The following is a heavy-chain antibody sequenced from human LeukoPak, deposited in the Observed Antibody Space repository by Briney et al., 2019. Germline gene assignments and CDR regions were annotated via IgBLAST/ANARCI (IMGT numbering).Heavy chain of an antibody. CDR1: GYTFTSYY. D-gene: IGHD4-17*01. J-gene: IGHJ2*01. Sequence: SXXVCCKASGYTFTSYYMHWLRQAPGQGLEWMGIINPSGGSTSYAQKFQDRVTMTRDTSTSTVYMELSSLRSEDTAVYYCARDPHDYGKTSHWYFDLWGRGTLVTVSS. CDR3: ARDPHDYGKTSHWYFDL. CDR2: INPSGGST. V-gene: IGHV1-46*01.